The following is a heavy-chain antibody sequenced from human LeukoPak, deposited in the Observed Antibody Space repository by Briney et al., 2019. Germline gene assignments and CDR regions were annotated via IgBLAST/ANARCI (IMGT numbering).Heavy chain of an antibody. CDR2: ISWNSGYI. Sequence: GRSLRLSCAASGFTFDAYAMHWVRQAPGKGLEWLSIISWNSGYIGYADSVKGRFTISRDNAKNSLFLQMDSLRTEDTAFYYCAKVRGTYSSGYYFDSWGQGTLVTVSS. CDR3: AKVRGTYSSGYYFDS. CDR1: GFTFDAYA. D-gene: IGHD6-19*01. J-gene: IGHJ4*02. V-gene: IGHV3-9*01.